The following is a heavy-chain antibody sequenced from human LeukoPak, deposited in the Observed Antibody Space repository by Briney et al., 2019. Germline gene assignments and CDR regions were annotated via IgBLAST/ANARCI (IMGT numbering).Heavy chain of an antibody. CDR2: INPSGGST. CDR3: ARDRCSGGSCYTMDY. D-gene: IGHD2-15*01. V-gene: IGHV1-46*01. J-gene: IGHJ4*02. Sequence: ASVKVSCKASGYTFTSYYMHWVRQAPGQGLEWMGIINPSGGSTSYAQKFQGRVTMTRDTSTSTVYVELSSLRSEDTAVYYCARDRCSGGSCYTMDYWGQGTLVTVSS. CDR1: GYTFTSYY.